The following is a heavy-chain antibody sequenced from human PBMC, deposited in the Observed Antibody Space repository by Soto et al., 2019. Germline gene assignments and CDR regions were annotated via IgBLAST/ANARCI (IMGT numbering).Heavy chain of an antibody. Sequence: ASVKVSCKASGYTFTSYDSNWVRQENGQGLEWMGWMNPNSGNTGYAQKFQGRVTMTRNTSISTAYMELSSLRSEDTAVYYCARVYYDILTGYRYYYYGMDVWGQGTTVTVSS. J-gene: IGHJ6*02. D-gene: IGHD3-9*01. V-gene: IGHV1-8*02. CDR3: ARVYYDILTGYRYYYYGMDV. CDR1: GYTFTSYD. CDR2: MNPNSGNT.